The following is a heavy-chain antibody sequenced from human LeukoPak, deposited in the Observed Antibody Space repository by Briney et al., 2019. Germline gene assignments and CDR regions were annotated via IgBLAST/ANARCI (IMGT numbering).Heavy chain of an antibody. V-gene: IGHV3-33*01. CDR3: ARAGYCSGGSCYGSDY. Sequence: GGSLRLSCAASGFTFSSYGMHWVRQAPGKGLEWVAAMWYDGSIQYYADSVKGRFTISRDNSKNTLYLQMDSLRAEDTAVYYCARAGYCSGGSCYGSDYWGQGTLVSVSS. J-gene: IGHJ4*02. CDR2: MWYDGSIQ. CDR1: GFTFSSYG. D-gene: IGHD2-15*01.